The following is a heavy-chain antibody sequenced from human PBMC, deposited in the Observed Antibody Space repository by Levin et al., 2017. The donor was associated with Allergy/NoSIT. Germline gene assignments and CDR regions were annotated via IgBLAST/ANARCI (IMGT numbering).Heavy chain of an antibody. CDR2: ISSSSSTI. D-gene: IGHD4-17*01. CDR1: GFTFSSYS. Sequence: GGSLRLSCAASGFTFSSYSMNWVRQAPGKGLEWVSYISSSSSTIYYADSVKGRFTISRDNAKNSLYLQMNSLRDEDTAVYYCGREPFYGDYSTGGAFDIWGQGTMVTVSS. CDR3: GREPFYGDYSTGGAFDI. J-gene: IGHJ3*02. V-gene: IGHV3-48*02.